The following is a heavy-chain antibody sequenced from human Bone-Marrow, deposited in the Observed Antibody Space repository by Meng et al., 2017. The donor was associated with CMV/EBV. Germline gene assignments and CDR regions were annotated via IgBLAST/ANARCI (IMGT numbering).Heavy chain of an antibody. Sequence: GSLRLSCTVSGASINDHYLTWIRQPPGKGLEWIGYVQDTGNTNYNPSLKSRVTMSVDTSKNQFSLMLRFVTAADTAVYFCAREQWFIHYFENWRQGRLVTVSS. V-gene: IGHV4-59*11. D-gene: IGHD3-22*01. CDR1: GASINDHY. CDR2: VQDTGNT. CDR3: AREQWFIHYFEN. J-gene: IGHJ4*02.